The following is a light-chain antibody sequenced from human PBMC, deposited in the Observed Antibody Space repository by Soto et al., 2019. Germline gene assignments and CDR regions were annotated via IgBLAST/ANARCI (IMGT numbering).Light chain of an antibody. Sequence: SVLTQPAAVSGSPVQSITISCTGTSSDVGSYNLVSWYQQHPGKAPKLMIYEVSKRPSGVSNRFSGSKSGNTASLTISVLQAEDETDYYCCSYAGSSPYVFGTGTKVTVL. J-gene: IGLJ1*01. CDR2: EVS. V-gene: IGLV2-23*02. CDR3: CSYAGSSPYV. CDR1: SSDVGSYNL.